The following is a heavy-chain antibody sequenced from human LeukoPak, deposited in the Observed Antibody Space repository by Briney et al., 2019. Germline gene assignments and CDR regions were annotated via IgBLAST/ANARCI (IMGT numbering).Heavy chain of an antibody. D-gene: IGHD2-2*01. J-gene: IGHJ6*03. CDR1: GYTFTSYG. Sequence: GASVKVSCKASGYTFTSYGISWVRQAPGQGLEWMGWISAYNGNTNYAQKLQGRVTMTTDTSTSTAYMELRSLRSDDTAVYYCARVCSSTSCSPHPYYYYYYMDVWGKGTTVTVSS. CDR2: ISAYNGNT. V-gene: IGHV1-18*01. CDR3: ARVCSSTSCSPHPYYYYYYMDV.